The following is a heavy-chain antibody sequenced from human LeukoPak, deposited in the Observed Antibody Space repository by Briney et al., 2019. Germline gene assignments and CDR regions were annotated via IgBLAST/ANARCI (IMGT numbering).Heavy chain of an antibody. D-gene: IGHD5-24*01. V-gene: IGHV4-61*02. CDR3: ARGRDGYNFLNRGEYYYFDY. CDR1: GGSISSGSYY. J-gene: IGHJ4*02. CDR2: FYTSGST. Sequence: SQTLSLTCTVSGGSISSGSYYWSWIRQPAGKGLEWIGRFYTSGSTNYNPSLKSRVTISVDTSRNQFSLKLNSVTAADTAVYYCARGRDGYNFLNRGEYYYFDYWGQGTLVTVSS.